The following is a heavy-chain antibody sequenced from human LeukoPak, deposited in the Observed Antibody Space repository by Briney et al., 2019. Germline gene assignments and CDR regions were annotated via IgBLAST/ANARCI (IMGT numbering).Heavy chain of an antibody. V-gene: IGHV4-34*01. D-gene: IGHD3-22*01. Sequence: SETLSLTCAVYGGSFSGYYWSWIRQPPGKGLEWIGEINHSGSTNYNPSLKSRVTISVDTSKNQFSLKLSSVTAADTAVYYCARLYYYDSSGYYLPNYYYMDVWGKGTTVTVSS. CDR3: ARLYYYDSSGYYLPNYYYMDV. J-gene: IGHJ6*03. CDR1: GGSFSGYY. CDR2: INHSGST.